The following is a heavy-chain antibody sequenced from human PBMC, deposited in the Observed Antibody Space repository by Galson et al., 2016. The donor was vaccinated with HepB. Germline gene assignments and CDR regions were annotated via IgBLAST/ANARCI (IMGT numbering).Heavy chain of an antibody. CDR3: ARWGDDCSSTSCHPHSMDV. J-gene: IGHJ6*02. V-gene: IGHV3-33*08. D-gene: IGHD2-2*01. CDR1: GFPFSSYG. Sequence: SLRLSCAASSGFPFSSYGLHWVRQAPGKALEWVAVISYVGTNIFYADPVKGRFTISRDNSKNTLYLQMNSLRVEDTALYYCARWGDDCSSTSCHPHSMDVWGQGTTVIASS. CDR2: ISYVGTNI.